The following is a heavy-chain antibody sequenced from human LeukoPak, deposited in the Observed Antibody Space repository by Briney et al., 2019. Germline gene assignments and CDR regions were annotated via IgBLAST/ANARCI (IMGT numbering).Heavy chain of an antibody. CDR3: AWDNGSLILDV. Sequence: SQTLSLTCAISGDSVSSNSAVWNWIRQSPSRGLEWLGRTYYRSKWYNDYAVSVKSRITINPDTSKNQFSLQLNSVTPEDTAIYYCAWDNGSLILDVWGQGTTVTVSS. D-gene: IGHD1-26*01. CDR2: TYYRSKWYN. CDR1: GDSVSSNSAV. J-gene: IGHJ6*02. V-gene: IGHV6-1*01.